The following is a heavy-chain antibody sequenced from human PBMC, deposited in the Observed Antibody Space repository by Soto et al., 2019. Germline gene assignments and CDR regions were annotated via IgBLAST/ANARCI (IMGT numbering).Heavy chain of an antibody. V-gene: IGHV3-30-3*01. D-gene: IGHD3-10*01. J-gene: IGHJ4*02. Sequence: QVQLVESGGGVVQPGRSLRLSCAASGFTFSSHSIQWVRQAPGKGLEWVAGISYDGSIKYYANSVKGRFPISRDNSKNTAYLQMNSLRAEDTAVFYCAREWSTSGDLDYWGQGTLVIVSS. CDR1: GFTFSSHS. CDR2: ISYDGSIK. CDR3: AREWSTSGDLDY.